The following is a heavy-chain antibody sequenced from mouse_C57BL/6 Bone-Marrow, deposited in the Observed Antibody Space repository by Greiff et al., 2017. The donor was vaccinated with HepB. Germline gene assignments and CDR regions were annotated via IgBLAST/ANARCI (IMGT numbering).Heavy chain of an antibody. CDR1: GFTFSSYT. J-gene: IGHJ3*01. CDR2: ISGVGGNT. Sequence: EVKLVESGGGLVKPGGSLKLSCAASGFTFSSYTMSWVRQTPEKRLEWVATISGVGGNTYYPDSVKGRFTISRDNAKNTLYLQMSSLRSEDTALYYCARQDWFAYWGQGTLVTVSA. CDR3: ARQDWFAY. V-gene: IGHV5-9*01.